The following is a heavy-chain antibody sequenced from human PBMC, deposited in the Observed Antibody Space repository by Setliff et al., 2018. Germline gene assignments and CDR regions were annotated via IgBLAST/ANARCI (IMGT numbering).Heavy chain of an antibody. J-gene: IGHJ6*02. CDR1: GFTFSSHG. CDR3: ARDGVSYGMDV. Sequence: LSLSCAVSGFTFSSHGMNWVRQAPGKGLEWVSSISNSGGEIHYADSVRGRFTISRDNAKNSLYLQMNSLRAEDTAVYYCARDGVSYGMDVWGQGTTVTVSS. CDR2: ISNSGGEI. V-gene: IGHV3-21*01.